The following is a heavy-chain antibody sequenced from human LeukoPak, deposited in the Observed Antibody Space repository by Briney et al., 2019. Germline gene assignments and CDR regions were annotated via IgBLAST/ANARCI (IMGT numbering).Heavy chain of an antibody. CDR2: IRESGGST. V-gene: IGHV3-23*01. CDR1: GFTFSSYA. D-gene: IGHD6-13*01. Sequence: GGSLRLSCVASGFTFSSYAMSWVRQAPGKGLELVSAIRESGGSTHYADSVKGRFTISRDNSKNTLYLQMNSLRAEDTAVYYCAKTKPYGTTWYGGIDWGQGALVTVSS. J-gene: IGHJ4*02. CDR3: AKTKPYGTTWYGGID.